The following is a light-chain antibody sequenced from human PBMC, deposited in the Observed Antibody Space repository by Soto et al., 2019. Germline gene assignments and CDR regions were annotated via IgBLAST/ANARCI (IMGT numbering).Light chain of an antibody. CDR2: DVS. Sequence: QSALTQPASVSGSPGQSITISCTGTSSDVGGYNYVSWYQQHPGKAPKLMIYDVSNRPSGVSNRFSGSKSGNTASLTISGLQAEEEADYYYSSYTSSSTLYVFGTGTKLTVL. V-gene: IGLV2-14*01. J-gene: IGLJ1*01. CDR3: SSYTSSSTLYV. CDR1: SSDVGGYNY.